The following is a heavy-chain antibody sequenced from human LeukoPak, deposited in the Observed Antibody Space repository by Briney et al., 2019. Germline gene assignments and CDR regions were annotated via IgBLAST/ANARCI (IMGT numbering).Heavy chain of an antibody. CDR2: IRQDGSDK. V-gene: IGHV3-7*01. J-gene: IGHJ4*02. D-gene: IGHD3-10*01. CDR3: ARDKGFGGSSFDY. Sequence: GGSLRLSCVVSGFTFSNYWMSWVRQAPGKGLGWVATIRQDGSDKYFLDSVRGRFTISRDNAENSLYLQMNSLRGEDTAVYYCARDKGFGGSSFDYWGQGTLVTVSS. CDR1: GFTFSNYW.